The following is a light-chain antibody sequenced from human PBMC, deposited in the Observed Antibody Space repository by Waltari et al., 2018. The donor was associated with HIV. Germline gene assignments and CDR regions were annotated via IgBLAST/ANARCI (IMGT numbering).Light chain of an antibody. V-gene: IGKV3-11*01. J-gene: IGKJ5*01. CDR3: QQRSSWPIT. Sequence: ELVLTQSPATLSLSPGERATLSCRASQSISTYLAWYHQKPGQAPRLLTDGASSRATGIPARFSGSGSGTDFTLTISSLEPGDFGVFYCQQRSSWPITFGQGTRLEIK. CDR1: QSISTY. CDR2: GAS.